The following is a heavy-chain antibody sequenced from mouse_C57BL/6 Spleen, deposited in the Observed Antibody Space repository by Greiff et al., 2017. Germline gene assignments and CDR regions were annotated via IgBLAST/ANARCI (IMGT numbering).Heavy chain of an antibody. J-gene: IGHJ1*03. CDR1: GYAFNSSW. D-gene: IGHD1-1*02. V-gene: IGHV1-82*01. CDR3: ARSGNGPWYFDV. Sequence: VKLVESGPELVKPGASVKISCKASGYAFNSSWMNWVKQRPGKGLEWIGRIYPGDGDTNYNGKLKGKATLTADKSSSTAYMQLSSLTSEDSAVYFCARSGNGPWYFDVWGTGTTVTVSS. CDR2: IYPGDGDT.